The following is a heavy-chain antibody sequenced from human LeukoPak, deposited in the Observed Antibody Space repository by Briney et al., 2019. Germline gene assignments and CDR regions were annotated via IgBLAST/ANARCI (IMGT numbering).Heavy chain of an antibody. Sequence: GGSLRLSCAASGFTFSSYWMSWVRQAPGKGLEWVANIKQDGSEKYYVDSVKGRFTISRDNAKNSLYLQMDSLRAEDTAVYYCARDDSPTGFIFDYWGQGTLVTVSS. J-gene: IGHJ4*02. CDR3: ARDDSPTGFIFDY. CDR2: IKQDGSEK. D-gene: IGHD3-9*01. V-gene: IGHV3-7*01. CDR1: GFTFSSYW.